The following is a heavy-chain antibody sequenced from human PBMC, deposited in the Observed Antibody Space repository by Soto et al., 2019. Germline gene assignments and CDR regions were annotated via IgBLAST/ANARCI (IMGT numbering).Heavy chain of an antibody. CDR1: GFTVSSNY. Sequence: HPGGSLRLSCAASGFTVSSNYMSWVRQAPGKGLEWVSVIYSGGSTYYADSVKGRFTISRHNSKNTLYLQMNSLRAEDTAVYYCARGRQDPPTPYDFWSGYSTDYYYYMDVWGKGTTVTVS. D-gene: IGHD3-3*01. V-gene: IGHV3-53*04. CDR2: IYSGGST. CDR3: ARGRQDPPTPYDFWSGYSTDYYYYMDV. J-gene: IGHJ6*03.